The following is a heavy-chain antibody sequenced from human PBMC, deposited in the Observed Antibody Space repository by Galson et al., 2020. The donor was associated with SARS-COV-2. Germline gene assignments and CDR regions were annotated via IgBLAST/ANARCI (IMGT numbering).Heavy chain of an antibody. D-gene: IGHD2-21*02. V-gene: IGHV3-48*03. CDR2: ISGSGSII. CDR1: AFTLSSCE. CDR3: ARGAPCAGDCYSDVLDI. J-gene: IGHJ3*02. Sequence: GESLKISCAASAFTLSSCEMSWVRQAPGKGLEWISYISGSGSIIYHAGSVKGRFTISRDNAKNSLYLQMNSLRAEDTAVYYCARGAPCAGDCYSDVLDIWGQGTRVTVSS.